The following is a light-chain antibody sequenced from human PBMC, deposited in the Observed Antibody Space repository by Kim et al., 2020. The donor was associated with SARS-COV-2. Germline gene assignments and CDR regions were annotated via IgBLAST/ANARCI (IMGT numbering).Light chain of an antibody. J-gene: IGLJ3*02. CDR3: VLYMGSGIWV. CDR1: SGSVSTNYY. V-gene: IGLV8-61*01. Sequence: QTVVTQEPSLSVSHGGTVTLTCGLTSGSVSTNYYPAWYQQTPGQAPRTLIYSTSTRSSGVPVRFSGSILGNKAALTITGAQADDESDYYCVLYMGSGIWVFGGGTKVTVL. CDR2: STS.